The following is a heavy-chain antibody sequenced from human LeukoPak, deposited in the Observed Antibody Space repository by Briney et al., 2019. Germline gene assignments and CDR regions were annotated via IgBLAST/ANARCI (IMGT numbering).Heavy chain of an antibody. J-gene: IGHJ4*02. D-gene: IGHD1-1*01. V-gene: IGHV3-23*01. CDR2: ISGDGNKP. CDR3: AKDPPQYYPNWHGGGEADY. Sequence: GGSLRLSCATSGFTFSRCAMTWVRQAPGKGLELVSGISGDGNKPYYADSVKGRFTISRDNSKSTVYLQMNNLRAEDTAVYHCAKDPPQYYPNWHGGGEADYWGQGTLVTVSS. CDR1: GFTFSRCA.